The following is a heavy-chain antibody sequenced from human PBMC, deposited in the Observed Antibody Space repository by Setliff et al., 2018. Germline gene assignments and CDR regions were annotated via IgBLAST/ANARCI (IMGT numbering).Heavy chain of an antibody. CDR2: IYYTGTT. Sequence: PSETLSLTCTVSGGSVSSTSYYWGWIRQPPGKGLEWIGTIYYTGTTYYSPSLKSRVTISADTSKNQFSLRLTSVTAADTAIYYCASRTTGPGGWFDYWGQGALVTVSS. J-gene: IGHJ5*01. V-gene: IGHV4-39*01. CDR1: GGSVSSTSYY. CDR3: ASRTTGPGGWFDY. D-gene: IGHD1-1*01.